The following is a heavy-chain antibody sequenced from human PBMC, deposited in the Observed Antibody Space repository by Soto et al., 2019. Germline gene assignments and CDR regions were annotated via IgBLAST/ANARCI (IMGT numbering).Heavy chain of an antibody. CDR2: IYSSGGT. J-gene: IGHJ5*02. V-gene: IGHV4-4*07. CDR1: GGAISGYY. CDR3: ARGQRFSDSFDP. Sequence: SETLSLTCTVSGGAISGYYWTWIRQSAGKGLEWIGRIYSSGGTKYNPSLKNRVTMSLDTSKNQFSLRLSSVTAADTTVYYCARGQRFSDSFDPWGQGTLVTVSS. D-gene: IGHD3-3*01.